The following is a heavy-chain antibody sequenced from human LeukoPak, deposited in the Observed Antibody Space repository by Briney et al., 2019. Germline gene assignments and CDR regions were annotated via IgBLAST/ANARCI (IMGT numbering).Heavy chain of an antibody. D-gene: IGHD2-8*01. CDR2: ITNDVSRT. V-gene: IGHV3-74*01. Sequence: GGSLRLSCAGSGFIFSNYWMHWVRQVPGKGPVWVSSITNDVSRTFYADSVKGRLTISRDNAKNMLYLQMNSLRAEDTAIYYCTHAWSNWGQGTLITVST. J-gene: IGHJ4*02. CDR3: THAWSN. CDR1: GFIFSNYW.